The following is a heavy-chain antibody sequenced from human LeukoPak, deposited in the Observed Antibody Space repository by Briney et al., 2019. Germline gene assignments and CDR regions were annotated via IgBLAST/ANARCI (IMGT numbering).Heavy chain of an antibody. V-gene: IGHV5-51*01. J-gene: IGHJ3*02. CDR2: IYPGDSDT. CDR3: ARQRFAIAGSQWAFDI. CDR1: GYSFTSYW. Sequence: GESLKISCMGSGYSFTSYWIGWVRQMPGKGLEWMGIIYPGDSDTRYSPSFQGQVTISADKSISTAYLQWSSLKASDTAMYYCARQRFAIAGSQWAFDIWDQGTMVTVSS. D-gene: IGHD2-21*01.